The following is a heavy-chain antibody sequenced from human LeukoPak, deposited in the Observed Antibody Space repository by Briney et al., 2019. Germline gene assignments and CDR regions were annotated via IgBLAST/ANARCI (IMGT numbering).Heavy chain of an antibody. V-gene: IGHV4-38-2*01. CDR2: ICHSGST. Sequence: SETLSLTCAVSGYSISSGYYWGWIRQPPGKGLEWIGSICHSGSTYYNPSLKSRVTISVDTSKNQFSLKLSSVTAADTAVYYCARHAGTGDYWGQGTLVTVSS. J-gene: IGHJ4*02. D-gene: IGHD3/OR15-3a*01. CDR1: GYSISSGYY. CDR3: ARHAGTGDY.